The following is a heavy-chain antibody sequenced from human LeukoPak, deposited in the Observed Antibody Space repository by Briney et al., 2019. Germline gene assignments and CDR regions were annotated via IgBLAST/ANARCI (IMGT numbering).Heavy chain of an antibody. Sequence: GGSLRLSCAASGFTFSSYWMSWVRQAPGKGLEWVANIKQDGSEKYYVDSVKGRFTISRDNAKNSLYLQMNSPRAEDTAVYYCARDGDAYGSGSYHGPYYFDYWGQGTLVTVSS. CDR1: GFTFSSYW. J-gene: IGHJ4*02. D-gene: IGHD3-10*01. V-gene: IGHV3-7*01. CDR3: ARDGDAYGSGSYHGPYYFDY. CDR2: IKQDGSEK.